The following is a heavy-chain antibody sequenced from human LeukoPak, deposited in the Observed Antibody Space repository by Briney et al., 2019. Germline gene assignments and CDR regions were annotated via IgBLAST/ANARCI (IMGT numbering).Heavy chain of an antibody. J-gene: IGHJ4*02. CDR1: GFTFSSYA. CDR2: ISGSGGST. Sequence: GGSLRLSCAASGFTFSSYAMSWVRQAPGKGLEWVSAISGSGGSTYYADSVKGRFTISRDNSKNTLYLQMNSLRAEATAVYYCARDGSSGWTWYFDYWGQGTLVTVSS. CDR3: ARDGSSGWTWYFDY. V-gene: IGHV3-23*01. D-gene: IGHD6-19*01.